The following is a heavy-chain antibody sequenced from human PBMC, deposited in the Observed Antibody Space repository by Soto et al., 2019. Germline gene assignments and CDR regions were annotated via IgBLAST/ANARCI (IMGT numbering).Heavy chain of an antibody. CDR1: GYTFTSYY. CDR2: INPSGGST. Sequence: GASVKVSCKASGYTFTSYYMHCVRQAPGQGLEWMGIINPSGGSTSYAQKFQGRVTMTRDTSTSTVYMELSSLRSEDTAVYYCARALGYCSSTSCRYYFDCWGQGTLVTVSS. V-gene: IGHV1-46*01. CDR3: ARALGYCSSTSCRYYFDC. D-gene: IGHD2-2*01. J-gene: IGHJ4*02.